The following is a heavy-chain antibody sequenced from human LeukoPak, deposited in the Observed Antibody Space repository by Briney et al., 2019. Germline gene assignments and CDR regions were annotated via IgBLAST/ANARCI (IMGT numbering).Heavy chain of an antibody. J-gene: IGHJ4*02. CDR3: ARVENGYDMFFDY. CDR2: IKQDGSEE. D-gene: IGHD5-12*01. Sequence: GGSLRLSCAASGFTFSSYWMSWVRQAPGKGLEWVANIKQDGSEEYYVDSVKGRFTISRDNAKNSLYLQMNSLRAEDTAVYYCARVENGYDMFFDYWGQGTLVTVSS. CDR1: GFTFSSYW. V-gene: IGHV3-7*01.